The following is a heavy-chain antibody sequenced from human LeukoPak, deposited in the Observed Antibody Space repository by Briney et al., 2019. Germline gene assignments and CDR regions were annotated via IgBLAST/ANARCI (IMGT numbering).Heavy chain of an antibody. V-gene: IGHV3-30*02. J-gene: IGHJ4*02. D-gene: IGHD2-2*01. CDR3: AEDTRHYFDY. CDR1: GFTFSSYG. Sequence: GGSLRLSCAASGFTFSSYGMHWVRQAPGKGLEWVAFIRYDGSNKYYADSVKGRFTISRDNSKNTLYLQMNSLRAEDTAVYYCAEDTRHYFDYWGQGTLVTVSS. CDR2: IRYDGSNK.